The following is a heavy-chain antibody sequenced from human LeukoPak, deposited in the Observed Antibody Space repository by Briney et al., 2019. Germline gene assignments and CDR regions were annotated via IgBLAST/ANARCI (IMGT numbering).Heavy chain of an antibody. Sequence: SETLSLICTVSGGPMSRYYWPWLPQPRGKGLECIGYIFYSGSANHNPSLKRRVTISLDTSKNQFSLMMSSVTAADTAVYYCARGEMSSSWSELGHWGQGTLVTVSS. CDR2: IFYSGSA. CDR3: ARGEMSSSWSELGH. V-gene: IGHV4-59*01. CDR1: GGPMSRYY. J-gene: IGHJ4*02. D-gene: IGHD6-6*01.